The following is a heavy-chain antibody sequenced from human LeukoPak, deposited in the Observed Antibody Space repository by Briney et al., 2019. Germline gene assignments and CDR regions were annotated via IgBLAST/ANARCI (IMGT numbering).Heavy chain of an antibody. CDR1: GFTFSNNY. CDR2: IYSDGST. V-gene: IGHV3-66*01. D-gene: IGHD5-12*01. J-gene: IGHJ4*02. CDR3: ARGMVATGY. Sequence: GGSLRLSCATSGFTFSNNYISWVRQAPGKGLEWVSIIYSDGSTYYAESVKDRFTISRDNSKNTVDLQMNSLRTEDSAVYYCARGMVATGYWGQGILVTVSS.